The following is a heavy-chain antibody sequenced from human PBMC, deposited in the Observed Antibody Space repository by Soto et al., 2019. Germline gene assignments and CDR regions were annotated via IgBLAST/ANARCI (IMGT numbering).Heavy chain of an antibody. CDR3: ARHTPAISISDH. D-gene: IGHD2-15*01. J-gene: IGHJ4*02. CDR2: IYYSGTT. CDR1: GGSISRSSYY. V-gene: IGHV4-39*01. Sequence: SETLSLTCNVSGGSISRSSYYWGWIRQPPGKGLEWIASIYYSGTTYYNPSLKSRATISVDTSKNQFSLKLSSVTAADTAVYYCARHTPAISISDHWGQGTLVTVSS.